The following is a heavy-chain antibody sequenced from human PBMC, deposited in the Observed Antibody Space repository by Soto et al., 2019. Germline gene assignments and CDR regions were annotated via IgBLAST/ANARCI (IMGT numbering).Heavy chain of an antibody. D-gene: IGHD3-10*01. V-gene: IGHV3-23*01. J-gene: IGHJ4*02. CDR3: AKRGSGTFFDY. CDR2: ISGSGGST. CDR1: GFTFSSYA. Sequence: EVQLLESGGGLVQPGGSLRLSCAASGFTFSSYAMNWVRQAPGKGLEWVSVISGSGGSTYFADSVKGRFTISRDNSKNTLYLQMTGLSAEDPAVYYCAKRGSGTFFDYWGQGTLVTVSS.